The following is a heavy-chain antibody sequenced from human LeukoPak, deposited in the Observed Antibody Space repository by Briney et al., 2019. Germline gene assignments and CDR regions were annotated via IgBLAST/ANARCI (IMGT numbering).Heavy chain of an antibody. D-gene: IGHD3-10*01. CDR3: TRPLRGSGSYSFDH. CDR1: GYTFGDYG. V-gene: IGHV3-49*04. CDR2: IRRKVDGATT. J-gene: IGHJ4*02. Sequence: GGSLRLSCTVSGYTFGDYGLAWVRQAPGKSLEWVGFIRRKVDGATTEYAASVKGRFTISRDDSKRIAYLQMNSLRTEDTAVYYCTRPLRGSGSYSFDHWGRGTRVTASS.